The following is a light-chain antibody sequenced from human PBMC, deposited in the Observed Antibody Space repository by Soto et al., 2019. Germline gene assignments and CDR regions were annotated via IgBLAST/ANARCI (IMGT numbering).Light chain of an antibody. J-gene: IGKJ4*01. CDR2: GAS. Sequence: EIVLTQSPGTLSLSPGERATLSCRASQSVSSSYLAWYQQKPGQAPRLLIYGASSRATGIPDRFSGSGSGKEFTLTISILEPEDFAVYYCQQYGTSPTFGGGTKVEIK. CDR3: QQYGTSPT. V-gene: IGKV3-20*01. CDR1: QSVSSSY.